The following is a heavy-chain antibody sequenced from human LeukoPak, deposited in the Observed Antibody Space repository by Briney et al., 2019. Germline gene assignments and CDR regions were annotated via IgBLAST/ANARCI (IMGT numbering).Heavy chain of an antibody. Sequence: GGSLRLSCAASGFTFSSYSMNCVRQAPGKGLEWVSSISSSSSYIYYADSVKGRFTICRENAKTSPYLQTNSLRAEDTAVSYCALVRGRPHSYWGQGTLVTVSS. J-gene: IGHJ4*02. CDR2: ISSSSSYI. V-gene: IGHV3-21*01. D-gene: IGHD6-13*01. CDR1: GFTFSSYS. CDR3: ALVRGRPHSY.